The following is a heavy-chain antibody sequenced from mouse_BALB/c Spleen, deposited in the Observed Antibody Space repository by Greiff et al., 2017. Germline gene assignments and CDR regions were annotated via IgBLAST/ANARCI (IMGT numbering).Heavy chain of an antibody. CDR3: ARSELTDY. CDR2: IRNKANGYTT. CDR1: GFTFTDYY. V-gene: IGHV7-3*02. D-gene: IGHD1-1*01. Sequence: EVKLVESGGGLVQPGGSLRLSCATSGFTFTDYYMSWVRQPPGKALEWLGFIRNKANGYTTEYSASVKGRFTISRDNSQSILYLQMNTLRAEDSATYYCARSELTDYWGQGTTLTVSS. J-gene: IGHJ2*01.